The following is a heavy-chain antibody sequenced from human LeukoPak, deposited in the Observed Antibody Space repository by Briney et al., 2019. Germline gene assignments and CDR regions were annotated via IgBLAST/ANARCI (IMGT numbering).Heavy chain of an antibody. CDR3: AREGIVVVTDPYWYFDL. CDR1: GFTSSNYW. J-gene: IGHJ2*01. CDR2: IKQDGSEK. D-gene: IGHD2-21*02. Sequence: PGGSLRLSCAASGFTSSNYWMRWVRQAPGKGLEWVANIKQDGSEKIYVDSVKGRFTISRDNSKNSLYLQMNSLRAEDTAVYYCAREGIVVVTDPYWYFDLWGRGTLVTVSS. V-gene: IGHV3-7*03.